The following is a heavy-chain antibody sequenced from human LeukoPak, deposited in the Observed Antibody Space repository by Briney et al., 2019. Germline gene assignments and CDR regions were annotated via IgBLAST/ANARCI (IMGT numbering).Heavy chain of an antibody. CDR3: AREMPAAAGSDAFDI. J-gene: IGHJ3*02. D-gene: IGHD6-13*01. Sequence: ASVKVSCKASGYTFTTYGIVWLRQAPGEGIQWMGWISPYNDNTKYAQRLQGRVTMTADTSTSTAYMDLRSLRSDGTAVYYCAREMPAAAGSDAFDIWGQGTMVTVSS. CDR1: GYTFTTYG. V-gene: IGHV1-18*01. CDR2: ISPYNDNT.